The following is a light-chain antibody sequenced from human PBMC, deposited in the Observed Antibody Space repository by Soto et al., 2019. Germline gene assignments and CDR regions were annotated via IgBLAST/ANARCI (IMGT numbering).Light chain of an antibody. CDR3: SSYTSSSTLV. J-gene: IGLJ1*01. CDR1: SSNIGNNY. V-gene: IGLV1-47*01. Sequence: QSVLTQPPSASGTPGQRVTISCSGSSSNIGNNYVYWYQQLPGTAPKLLMYRNNQRPSGVPDRFSGSKSGNTASLTISGLQAEDEADYYCSSYTSSSTLVFGTGTKVTVL. CDR2: RNN.